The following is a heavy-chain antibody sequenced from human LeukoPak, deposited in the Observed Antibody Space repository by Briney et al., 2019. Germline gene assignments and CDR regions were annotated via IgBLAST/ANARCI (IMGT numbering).Heavy chain of an antibody. CDR3: ASYHNATVTHDY. Sequence: SETLSLTCTVSGGSISSYYWSWIRQPPGKGLEWIGYIYYSGTTNYNPSLKSRVTISVGTSKNQFSLKLSSVTAADTAVYYCASYHNATVTHDYWGQGTLVTVSS. V-gene: IGHV4-59*12. CDR2: IYYSGTT. J-gene: IGHJ4*02. CDR1: GGSISSYY. D-gene: IGHD4-17*01.